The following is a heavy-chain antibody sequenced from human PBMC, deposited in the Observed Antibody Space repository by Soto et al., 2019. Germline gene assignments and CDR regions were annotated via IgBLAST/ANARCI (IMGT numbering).Heavy chain of an antibody. CDR3: VRQAGGASTPGDDY. CDR2: VNPDTGDK. V-gene: IGHV1-8*01. Sequence: QVQLVQSGAEVKKPGASVKVSCKASGYTFVAFDIAWGWQASGQGLGWVGWVNPDTGDKANKMEFTGRLSMTTDTSIDTVYMELSSLTPEDTAIYFCVRQAGGASTPGDDYWGQGTLVTVSP. CDR1: GYTFVAFD. D-gene: IGHD2-15*01. J-gene: IGHJ4*02.